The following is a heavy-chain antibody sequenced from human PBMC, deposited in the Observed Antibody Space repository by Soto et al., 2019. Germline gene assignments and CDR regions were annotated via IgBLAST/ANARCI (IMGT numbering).Heavy chain of an antibody. CDR2: IIPNFGTA. CDR3: ARGEAARARGFDY. CDR1: GGTFSSYA. D-gene: IGHD6-6*01. J-gene: IGHJ4*02. V-gene: IGHV1-69*01. Sequence: QVQLVQSGAEVKKPGSSVKVSCKASGGTFSSYAISWVRQAPGQVLEWMGGIIPNFGTANYEQKFKGRVTITADESTSTAYMEMSSLRSEDTAVYYCARGEAARARGFDYWGQGTLVTVSS.